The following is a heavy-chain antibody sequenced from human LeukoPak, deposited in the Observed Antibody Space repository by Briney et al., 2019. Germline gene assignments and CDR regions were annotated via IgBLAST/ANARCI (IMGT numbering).Heavy chain of an antibody. CDR2: ISAYNGNT. V-gene: IGHV1-18*01. Sequence: GASVKVSCKASGYTFTSYGISWVRHAPGQGLEWMGWISAYNGNTNYAQELQGRVTMTTDTSTSTAYMELRSLRSDDTAVYYCARSPLRGYSYGYWGQGTLVTVSS. CDR1: GYTFTSYG. D-gene: IGHD5-18*01. CDR3: ARSPLRGYSYGY. J-gene: IGHJ4*02.